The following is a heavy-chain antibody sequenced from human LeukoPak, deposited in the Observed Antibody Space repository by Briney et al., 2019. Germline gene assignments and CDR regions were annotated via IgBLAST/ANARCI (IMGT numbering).Heavy chain of an antibody. CDR1: GFTFSRYW. D-gene: IGHD3-22*01. CDR3: ARDDDNSGYYLDY. Sequence: PGGSLRLSCAASGFTFSRYWMHWVRQAPGKGLVWVSRIYSDGSSTNYADSVKGRFTISRDNAKNTLYLQMNSLRAEDTAVYYCARDDDNSGYYLDYWGQGTLVTVSS. J-gene: IGHJ4*02. V-gene: IGHV3-74*01. CDR2: IYSDGSST.